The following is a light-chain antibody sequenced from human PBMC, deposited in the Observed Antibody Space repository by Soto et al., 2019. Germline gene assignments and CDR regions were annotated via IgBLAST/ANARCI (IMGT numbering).Light chain of an antibody. V-gene: IGKV3-15*01. Sequence: EIVMTPYPDNLSLSLGERVTLSCRASQSVSSNLAWYQQKPGQAPRLLIYGASTRATGVPARFSGSGSGTDFTLTISSLQSGDFAVYYCQQYNNWTPITFGQGTRLEIK. CDR3: QQYNNWTPIT. CDR2: GAS. CDR1: QSVSSN. J-gene: IGKJ5*01.